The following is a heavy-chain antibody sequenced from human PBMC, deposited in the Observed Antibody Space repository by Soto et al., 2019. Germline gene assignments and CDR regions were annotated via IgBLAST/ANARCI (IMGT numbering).Heavy chain of an antibody. Sequence: SETLSLTCTVSGGSISSGGYYWSWIRQHPGKGLEWIGYIYYSGSTYYNPSLKSRVTISVDTSKNQFSLKLSSVTAADTAVYYCARGLAATPYYYYGMDVWGQGTTVTVSS. CDR1: GGSISSGGYY. D-gene: IGHD2-15*01. CDR2: IYYSGST. CDR3: ARGLAATPYYYYGMDV. V-gene: IGHV4-31*03. J-gene: IGHJ6*02.